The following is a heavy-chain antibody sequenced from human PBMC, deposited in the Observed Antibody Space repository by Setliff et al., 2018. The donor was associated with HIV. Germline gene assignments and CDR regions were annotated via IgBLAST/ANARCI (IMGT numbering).Heavy chain of an antibody. J-gene: IGHJ6*03. Sequence: ASGFTFSYYTMHWIRQAPGKGLEWVSYISSSSSYTNYADSVKGRFTISRDNAKNSLYLQMNSLRAEDTAVYYCARSISSSWLYYYYYYMDVWGKGTTVTVSS. V-gene: IGHV3-11*03. CDR3: ARSISSSWLYYYYYYMDV. CDR2: ISSSSSYT. D-gene: IGHD6-13*01. CDR1: GFTFSYYT.